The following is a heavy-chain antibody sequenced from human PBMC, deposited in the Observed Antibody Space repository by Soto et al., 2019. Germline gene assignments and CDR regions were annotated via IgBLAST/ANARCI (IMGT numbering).Heavy chain of an antibody. CDR2: INHSGST. V-gene: IGHV4-34*01. J-gene: IGHJ3*02. CDR3: ARGPLSEVRGFAFDI. CDR1: GGSFSGYY. Sequence: SETLSLTCAVYGGSFSGYYWSWIRQPPGKGLEWIGEINHSGSTNYNPSLKSRVTISVDTSKNQFSLKLSSVTAADTAVYYCARGPLSEVRGFAFDIWGQGTMVTVSS. D-gene: IGHD3-10*01.